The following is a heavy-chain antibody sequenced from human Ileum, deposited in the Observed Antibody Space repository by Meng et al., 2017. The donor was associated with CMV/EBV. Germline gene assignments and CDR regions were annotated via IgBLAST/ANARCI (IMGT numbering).Heavy chain of an antibody. CDR3: ATDRAQSGGYYFDF. J-gene: IGHJ4*02. CDR1: GFAFSNAW. D-gene: IGHD3-16*01. V-gene: IGHV3-15*01. Sequence: GGSLRLSCAASGFAFSNAWMTWVRQAPGKGLEWVGHIKSRTDGGTTDYAAPVKGRFIISRDNSKNTLSLQMNILRPEDTAVYFCATDRAQSGGYYFDFWGQGTRVTVYS. CDR2: IKSRTDGGTT.